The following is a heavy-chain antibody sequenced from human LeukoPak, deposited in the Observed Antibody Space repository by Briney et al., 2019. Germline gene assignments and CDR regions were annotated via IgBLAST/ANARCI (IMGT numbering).Heavy chain of an antibody. J-gene: IGHJ6*02. Sequence: GRSLRLSCAASGFTFDDYAMHRVRQAPGKGLEWVSGISWNSGSIGYADSVKGRFTISRDNAKNSLYLQMNSLRAEDTALYYCAKDIGSGYSYGYGVFYYYYYGMDVWGQGTTVTVSS. CDR1: GFTFDDYA. V-gene: IGHV3-9*01. CDR2: ISWNSGSI. CDR3: AKDIGSGYSYGYGVFYYYYYGMDV. D-gene: IGHD5-18*01.